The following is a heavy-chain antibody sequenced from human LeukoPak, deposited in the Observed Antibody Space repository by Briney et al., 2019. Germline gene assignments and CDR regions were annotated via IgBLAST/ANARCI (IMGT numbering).Heavy chain of an antibody. J-gene: IGHJ4*02. CDR1: GGSISSNY. Sequence: SETLSLTCTVSGGSISSNYWSWIRQPPGKGLEWIGFIYYSGYTNYNPSLKSRVTISVDTSKNQFSLKLSSVTAADTAVYYCARLSSLTHFDYWGQGTLVPVSS. V-gene: IGHV4-59*08. CDR3: ARLSSLTHFDY. CDR2: IYYSGYT. D-gene: IGHD1-14*01.